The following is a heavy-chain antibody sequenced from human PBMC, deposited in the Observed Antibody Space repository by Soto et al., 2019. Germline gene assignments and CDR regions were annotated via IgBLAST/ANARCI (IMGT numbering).Heavy chain of an antibody. J-gene: IGHJ2*01. CDR3: AHRLQVYSDYGGNALSFYWYFDL. D-gene: IGHD4-17*01. V-gene: IGHV2-5*02. CDR2: IYWDDDK. CDR1: GFSLSTSGVG. Sequence: QITLKESGPTLVKPTQTLTLTCTFSGFSLSTSGVGVGWIRQPPGKALEWLALIYWDDDKRYSPSLKSRLTITKDTSKNQVVLTMTNTDPVDTATYYCAHRLQVYSDYGGNALSFYWYFDLWGRGTLVTVSS.